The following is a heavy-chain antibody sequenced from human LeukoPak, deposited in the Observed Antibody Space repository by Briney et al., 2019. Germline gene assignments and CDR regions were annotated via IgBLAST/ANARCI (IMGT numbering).Heavy chain of an antibody. D-gene: IGHD3-22*01. CDR2: INSSGGST. V-gene: IGHV1-46*01. Sequence: ASLKVSCTASGYTFTSYYMRWVRQAPGQGLEWMGIINSSGGSTSYAQKVQGRVTMTTDTSTTTPYLELRSLRSDDTAVYYCARDGRHRYYYDSSGFYGSWFDPWGQGTLVTVSS. CDR3: ARDGRHRYYYDSSGFYGSWFDP. CDR1: GYTFTSYY. J-gene: IGHJ5*02.